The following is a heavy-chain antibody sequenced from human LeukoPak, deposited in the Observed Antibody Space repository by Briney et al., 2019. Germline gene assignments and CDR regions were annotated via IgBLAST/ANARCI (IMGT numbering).Heavy chain of an antibody. CDR1: GVSISSGDYY. J-gene: IGHJ4*02. V-gene: IGHV4-30-4*02. CDR3: ARLAPAYGDYNPYYFDY. Sequence: SETLSLTCTVSGVSISSGDYYCHWIRQPPGKGLEWIGYIYYSGNTYYNPSLKSRVTISVDTSKNQFSLKLSSVTAADTAVYYCARLAPAYGDYNPYYFDYWGQGTLVTVSS. D-gene: IGHD4-17*01. CDR2: IYYSGNT.